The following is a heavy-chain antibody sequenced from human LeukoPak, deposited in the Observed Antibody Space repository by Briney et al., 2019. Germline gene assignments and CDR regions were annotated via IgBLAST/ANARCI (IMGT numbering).Heavy chain of an antibody. CDR2: ISSSSSYI. CDR3: ARLKNMYYYDSSGYRDY. D-gene: IGHD3-22*01. J-gene: IGHJ4*02. CDR1: GFTFISYS. Sequence: PGGSLRLSCAGSGFTFISYSMNWVRQAPGKGLEWVSSISSSSSYIYYADSVKGRFTTSRDNAKNSLYLQMNSLRAEDTAVYYCARLKNMYYYDSSGYRDYWGQGTLVTVSS. V-gene: IGHV3-21*01.